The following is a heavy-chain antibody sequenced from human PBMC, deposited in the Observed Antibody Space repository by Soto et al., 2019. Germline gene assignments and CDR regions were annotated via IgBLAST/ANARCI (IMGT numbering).Heavy chain of an antibody. D-gene: IGHD6-13*01. CDR1: GYTFTSYG. CDR2: XXXXXXXX. V-gene: IGHV1-18*01. Sequence: ASVKVSCKASGYTFTSYGISWVRQAPGQGLXXXXXXXXXXXXXXXXXXXQGRVTMTTDTSTSTAYMELRSLRSDDTAVYYCARVVAAAGEGWFDPWGQGTLVTVSS. J-gene: IGHJ5*02. CDR3: ARVVAAAGEGWFDP.